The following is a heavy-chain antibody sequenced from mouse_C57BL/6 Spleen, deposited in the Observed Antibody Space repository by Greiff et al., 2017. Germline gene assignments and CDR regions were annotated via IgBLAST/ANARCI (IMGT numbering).Heavy chain of an antibody. Sequence: VQLQQSGAELARPGASVKLSCKASGYTFTSYGISWVKQRTGQGLEWIGEIYPRSGNTYYNEKFKGKATLTADKSSSTAYMELRSLTSEDSAVYSCDPSYYGSYDGAIDYWGQGTSVTVSS. CDR2: IYPRSGNT. D-gene: IGHD2-1*01. V-gene: IGHV1-81*01. CDR3: DPSYYGSYDGAIDY. CDR1: GYTFTSYG. J-gene: IGHJ4*01.